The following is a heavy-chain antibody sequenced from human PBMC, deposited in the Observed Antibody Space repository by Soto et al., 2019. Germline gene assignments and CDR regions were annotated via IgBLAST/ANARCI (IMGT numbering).Heavy chain of an antibody. CDR1: GGSVSSGSYY. Sequence: SETLSLTCTVSGGSVSSGSYYWSWIRQPPGKGLEWIGYIYYSGSTNYNPSLKSRVTISVDTSKNQFSLKLSSVTAADTAVYYCASSAYYMDVWGKGTTVTVSS. V-gene: IGHV4-61*01. CDR3: ASSAYYMDV. J-gene: IGHJ6*03. CDR2: IYYSGST.